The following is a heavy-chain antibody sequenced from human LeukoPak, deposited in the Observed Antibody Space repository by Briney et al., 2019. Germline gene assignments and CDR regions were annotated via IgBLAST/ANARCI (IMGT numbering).Heavy chain of an antibody. V-gene: IGHV3-23*01. CDR1: GFTFSSYA. CDR2: ISGSGGST. Sequence: PGGSLRLSCAASGFTFSSYAVSWVRQAPGKGPEWVSAISGSGGSTYYADSVKGRFTISRDNSKNTLYLQMNSLGAENTAVYYCAKESDPKLLWFGEPPSPLDYWGQGTLVTVSS. D-gene: IGHD3-10*01. CDR3: AKESDPKLLWFGEPPSPLDY. J-gene: IGHJ4*02.